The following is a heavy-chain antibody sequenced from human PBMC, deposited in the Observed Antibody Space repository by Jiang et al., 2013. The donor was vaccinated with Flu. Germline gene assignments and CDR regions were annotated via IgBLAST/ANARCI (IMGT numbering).Heavy chain of an antibody. Sequence: RLSCAASGFTFSSYAMHWVRPGSRQGAGVVAVISYDGSNKYYADSVKGRFTISRDNSKNTLYLQMNSLRAEDTAVYYCARDWGVRDGYNYVFDDAFDIWGQGTMVTVSS. CDR3: ARDWGVRDGYNYVFDDAFDI. CDR1: GFTFSSYA. J-gene: IGHJ3*02. CDR2: ISYDGSNK. V-gene: IGHV3-30-3*01. D-gene: IGHD5-24*01.